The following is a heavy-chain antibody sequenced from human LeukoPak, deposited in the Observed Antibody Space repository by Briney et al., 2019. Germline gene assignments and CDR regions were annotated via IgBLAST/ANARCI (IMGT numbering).Heavy chain of an antibody. CDR2: INHSGST. CDR3: ARGAREYYYYYMDV. CDR1: GGSFSGYY. Sequence: SETLSLTCAVYGGSFSGYYWSWLRQPPGKGLEWVGEINHSGSTNYNPSLKSRVTISVDTSKNQFSLKLSSVTAADTAVYYCARGAREYYYYYMDVWGKGTTVTVSS. J-gene: IGHJ6*03. V-gene: IGHV4-34*01.